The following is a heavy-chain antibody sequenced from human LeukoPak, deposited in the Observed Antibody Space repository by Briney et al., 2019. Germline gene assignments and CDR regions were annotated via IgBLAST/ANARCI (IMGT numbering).Heavy chain of an antibody. CDR1: GGSISNGGYY. CDR3: ARVSGSGSYYVDY. J-gene: IGHJ4*02. CDR2: IYYSGST. V-gene: IGHV4-31*03. Sequence: PSHTLSLTCTVSGGSISNGGYYWSWIRQHPGKGLEWIGYIYYSGSTYYNPSLKSRVTISVDTSKNQFSLKLSSVTAADTAVYYCARVSGSGSYYVDYWGQGTLVTVSS. D-gene: IGHD3-10*01.